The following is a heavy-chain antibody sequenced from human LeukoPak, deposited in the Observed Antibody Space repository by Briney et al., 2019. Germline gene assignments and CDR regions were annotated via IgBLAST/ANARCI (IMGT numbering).Heavy chain of an antibody. Sequence: ASVKVSCKASGYTFTGYYMHWVRQAPGQGLEWMGWINPNSGGTNYAQKFQGRVTMTRDTSISTAYMELSRLRSDDTAVYYCARVRYQLPLSAFDIWGQGQWSPSLQ. CDR2: INPNSGGT. J-gene: IGHJ3*02. D-gene: IGHD2-2*01. CDR3: ARVRYQLPLSAFDI. V-gene: IGHV1-2*02. CDR1: GYTFTGYY.